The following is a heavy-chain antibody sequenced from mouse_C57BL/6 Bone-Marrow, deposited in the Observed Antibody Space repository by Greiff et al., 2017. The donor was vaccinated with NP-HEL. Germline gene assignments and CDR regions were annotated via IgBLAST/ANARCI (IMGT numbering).Heavy chain of an antibody. D-gene: IGHD1-1*01. CDR2: IDPNSGGT. CDR1: GYTFTSYL. CDR3: AGYYCGSSSFDY. Sequence: QVQLQQSGAELVKPGASVKLSCKASGYTFTSYLMHWVKQRPGRGLEWIGRIDPNSGGTKYNEKFKSKATLTVDKPSSTAYMQLNSLTSEDSAVYYCAGYYCGSSSFDYWGQGTTLTVSS. J-gene: IGHJ2*01. V-gene: IGHV1-72*01.